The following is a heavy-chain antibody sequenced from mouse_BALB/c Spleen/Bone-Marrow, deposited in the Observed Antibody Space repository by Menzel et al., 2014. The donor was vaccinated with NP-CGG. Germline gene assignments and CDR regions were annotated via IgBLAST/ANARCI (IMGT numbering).Heavy chain of an antibody. CDR3: AKNYRHDGALDY. D-gene: IGHD2-14*01. J-gene: IGHJ4*01. CDR1: GYSFTGYY. Sequence: EVMLESPGSELVKLGASVEISCKASGYSFTGYYMHWVKQSHVKSLEWIGRINPYNGATSYNQNFKVKASLTVDKASSTAYMELHSLTSDDSAVYYCAKNYRHDGALDYWGQGSSGTSAS. V-gene: IGHV1S30*01. CDR2: INPYNGAT.